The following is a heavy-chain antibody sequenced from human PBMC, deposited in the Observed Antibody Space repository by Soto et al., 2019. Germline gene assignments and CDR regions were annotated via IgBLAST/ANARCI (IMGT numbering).Heavy chain of an antibody. Sequence: NPSETLSLTCTVSGGSISSSSYYWGWIRQPPGKGLEWIGSIYYSGSTYYNPSLKSRVTTSVDTSKNQFSLKLSSVTAADTAVYYCARLGYTTINYYYYYGMDVWGQGTTVTVSS. J-gene: IGHJ6*02. CDR3: ARLGYTTINYYYYYGMDV. D-gene: IGHD5-18*01. V-gene: IGHV4-39*01. CDR2: IYYSGST. CDR1: GGSISSSSYY.